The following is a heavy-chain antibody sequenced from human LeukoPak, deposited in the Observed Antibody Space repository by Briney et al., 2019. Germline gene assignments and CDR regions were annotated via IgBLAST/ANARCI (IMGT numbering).Heavy chain of an antibody. J-gene: IGHJ4*02. Sequence: SGTLSLTCAVSGGSISSSNWWSWVRQPPGKGLEWIGEIYHSGSTNYNPSLKSRVTISVDKSKNQFSLKLSSVTAADTAVYYCAREDCSSTSCSFDYWGQGTLVTVSS. V-gene: IGHV4-4*02. CDR3: AREDCSSTSCSFDY. D-gene: IGHD2-2*01. CDR1: GGSISSSNW. CDR2: IYHSGST.